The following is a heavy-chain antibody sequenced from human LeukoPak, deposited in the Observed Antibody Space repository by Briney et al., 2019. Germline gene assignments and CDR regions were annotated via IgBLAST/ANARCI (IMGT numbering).Heavy chain of an antibody. D-gene: IGHD3-9*01. V-gene: IGHV1-69*06. Sequence: SVRVSCKASGGAFSSYAISWVRQAPGQGLEWMGGIIPIFGTANYAQKFRGRVTITADKSTSTAYMELSSLRSEDTAVYYCARFSNPDILTGYYVYWGQGTLVTVSS. CDR3: ARFSNPDILTGYYVY. J-gene: IGHJ4*02. CDR2: IIPIFGTA. CDR1: GGAFSSYA.